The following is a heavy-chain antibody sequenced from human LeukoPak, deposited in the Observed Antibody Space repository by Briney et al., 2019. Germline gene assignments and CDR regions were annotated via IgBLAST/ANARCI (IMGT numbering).Heavy chain of an antibody. Sequence: PGGSLRLSCAASGFTFSSFAMSWVRQAPGKGLEWLSGISGSGASTYYADSVKGRFTISRDNPKNTLYLQMNSLRAEDTARYYCAKQKGYCSGGSCYYSDYWGQGTLVTVSS. CDR1: GFTFSSFA. CDR3: AKQKGYCSGGSCYYSDY. D-gene: IGHD2-15*01. J-gene: IGHJ4*02. CDR2: ISGSGAST. V-gene: IGHV3-23*01.